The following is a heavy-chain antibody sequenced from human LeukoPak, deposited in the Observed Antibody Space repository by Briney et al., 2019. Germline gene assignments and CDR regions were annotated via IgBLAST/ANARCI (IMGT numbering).Heavy chain of an antibody. D-gene: IGHD6-19*01. J-gene: IGHJ4*02. CDR3: ARALYSSGHLDY. CDR1: GGSISSYY. V-gene: IGHV4-59*01. CDR2: IYNSGST. Sequence: PSETLSLTCTVSGGSISSYYWSWIRQPPGKGLEWIGYIYNSGSTNYNPSLKSRVTISVDTSKNQFSLKLSSVTAADTAVYYCARALYSSGHLDYWGQGTLVTVSS.